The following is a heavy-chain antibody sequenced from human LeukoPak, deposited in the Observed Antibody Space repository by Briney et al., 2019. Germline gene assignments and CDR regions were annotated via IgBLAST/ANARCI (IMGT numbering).Heavy chain of an antibody. J-gene: IGHJ4*02. CDR2: IYHSGTT. Sequence: SETLSLTCTVSGNSVSSGDYYWSWIRQHPGKGLEWIGYIYHSGTTHSNPSLKSRVTISAGTSKNQFSLKLNSVTAADTAVYYCARVPFFDSGTYYFDYWGPGTLVTVSS. CDR3: ARVPFFDSGTYYFDY. CDR1: GNSVSSGDYY. V-gene: IGHV4-31*03. D-gene: IGHD1/OR15-1a*01.